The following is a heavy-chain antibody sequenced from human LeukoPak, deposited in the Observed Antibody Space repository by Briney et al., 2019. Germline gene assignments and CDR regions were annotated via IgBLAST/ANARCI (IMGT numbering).Heavy chain of an antibody. J-gene: IGHJ6*02. Sequence: PSETLSLTCTVSGGSISNHFCSWIRQPAGKGLEWIGRVSTSGSTYYNPSLKSRVTMSADTSKNQFSLKLSSVTAADTAVYYCARDPSYYYGSGSWYGMDVWGQGTTVTVSS. V-gene: IGHV4-4*07. CDR3: ARDPSYYYGSGSWYGMDV. D-gene: IGHD3-10*01. CDR2: VSTSGST. CDR1: GGSISNHF.